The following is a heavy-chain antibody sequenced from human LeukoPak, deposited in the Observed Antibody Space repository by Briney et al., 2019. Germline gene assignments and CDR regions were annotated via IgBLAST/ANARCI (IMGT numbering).Heavy chain of an antibody. CDR3: ARVWELSDAFDI. Sequence: PSETLSLTCSVSGASISSGSNYWGWIRQPPGKTLKWIGSIYSSGSTYYNSSLQSRVIIIIDTSKNQFSLKLISVTAADAAVYYCARVWELSDAFDIWGQGTMVTVSS. CDR2: IYSSGST. J-gene: IGHJ3*02. D-gene: IGHD1-26*01. CDR1: GASISSGSNY. V-gene: IGHV4-39*07.